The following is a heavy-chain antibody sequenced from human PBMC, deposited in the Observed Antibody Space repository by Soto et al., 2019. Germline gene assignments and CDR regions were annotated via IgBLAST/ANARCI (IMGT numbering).Heavy chain of an antibody. CDR2: ISYDGSNK. V-gene: IGHV3-30-3*01. Sequence: QVQLVESGGGVGQPGRSLRLSCAASGFTFSSYAMHWVRQAPGKGLEWVAVISYDGSNKYYADSVKGRFTISRDNSKNTLYLQMNSLRAEDTAVYYCARGTDYWGQGTLVTVSS. J-gene: IGHJ4*02. CDR1: GFTFSSYA. CDR3: ARGTDY.